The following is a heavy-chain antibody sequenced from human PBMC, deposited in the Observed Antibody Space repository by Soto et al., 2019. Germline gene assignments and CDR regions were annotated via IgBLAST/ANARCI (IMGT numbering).Heavy chain of an antibody. Sequence: SVKVSCKASGGTFSSYTISWVRQAPGQGLEWMGRIIPILGIANYAQKFQGRVTITADKSTSTAYMELSSLRSEDTAVYYCARGYYYGSGSHPDYYYYGMDVWGQGTTVTVSS. CDR2: IIPILGIA. D-gene: IGHD3-10*01. V-gene: IGHV1-69*02. J-gene: IGHJ6*02. CDR3: ARGYYYGSGSHPDYYYYGMDV. CDR1: GGTFSSYT.